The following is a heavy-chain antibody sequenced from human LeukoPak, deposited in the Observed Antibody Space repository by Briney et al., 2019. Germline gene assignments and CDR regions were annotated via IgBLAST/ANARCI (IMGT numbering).Heavy chain of an antibody. D-gene: IGHD3-22*01. CDR3: ARAPSEIGGYYPEYFRH. J-gene: IGHJ1*01. Sequence: GGSLRLSCAASGFTFSTYWMHWVRQAPGNGLGWVSRIKSDGSTNYADSVKGRFTISRDNAKNTLSLQMNSLRPEDTGVYYCARAPSEIGGYYPEYFRHWGQGTLVTVSS. CDR2: IKSDGST. V-gene: IGHV3-74*01. CDR1: GFTFSTYW.